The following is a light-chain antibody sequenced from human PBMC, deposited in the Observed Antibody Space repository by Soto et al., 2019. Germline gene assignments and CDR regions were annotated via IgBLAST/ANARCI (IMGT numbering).Light chain of an antibody. CDR2: DVS. J-gene: IGLJ1*01. V-gene: IGLV2-14*01. Sequence: QSALTQPASVSGSPGQSITISCTGTSSDVGGYNYVSWYQQHPGKVPKLLIFDVSSRPSGVSNRFSGSKSGNTASLTISGLLAEDEADYFCCSYTTSSSDVFGTGTKVTVL. CDR1: SSDVGGYNY. CDR3: CSYTTSSSDV.